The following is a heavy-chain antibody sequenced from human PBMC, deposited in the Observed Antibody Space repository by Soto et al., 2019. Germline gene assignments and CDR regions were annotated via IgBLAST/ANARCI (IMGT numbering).Heavy chain of an antibody. CDR3: ARGWETVGSTTAFAY. V-gene: IGHV1-69*06. Sequence: QVQLVQSGAEVKKPGSSVKVSCKASGGTFSKYGISWVRQAPGHGLEWMGGIIPMFGTPNYAQRFQGRVTITADNSTSTASMEVRNLKSDDTAVYYCARGWETVGSTTAFAYWGQGTLVTVSS. CDR2: IIPMFGTP. J-gene: IGHJ4*02. CDR1: GGTFSKYG. D-gene: IGHD1-26*01.